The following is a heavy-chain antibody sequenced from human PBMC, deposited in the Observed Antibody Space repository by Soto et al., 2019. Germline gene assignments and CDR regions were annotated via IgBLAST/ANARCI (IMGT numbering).Heavy chain of an antibody. D-gene: IGHD3-3*01. Sequence: GGSLRLSCATSGFTFSNYAMTWFRQAPGEGLEWVSTISGGTTYYADSVKGRFTISRDNPKKTLELQMNSLRAEDTAVYYCVKDWSGDKCPCLDVWGQGTTVTVSS. CDR1: GFTFSNYA. J-gene: IGHJ6*02. V-gene: IGHV3-23*01. CDR2: ISGGTT. CDR3: VKDWSGDKCPCLDV.